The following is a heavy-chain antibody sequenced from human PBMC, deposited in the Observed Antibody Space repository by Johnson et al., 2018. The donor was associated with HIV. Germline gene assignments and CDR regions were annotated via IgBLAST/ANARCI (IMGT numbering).Heavy chain of an antibody. V-gene: IGHV3-30-3*01. J-gene: IGHJ3*02. Sequence: QVQLVESGGGVIQPGRSLRLSCAASAFTFRTYSMHWVRHPPGKGLEWVAAISYVETNKYYADSVKGRFTISRDNSKNTLYLHMTSLRADDTAVYYCAREKTTGWYDDAFDIWGHGTMVTVSS. CDR2: ISYVETNK. CDR3: AREKTTGWYDDAFDI. CDR1: AFTFRTYS. D-gene: IGHD6-19*01.